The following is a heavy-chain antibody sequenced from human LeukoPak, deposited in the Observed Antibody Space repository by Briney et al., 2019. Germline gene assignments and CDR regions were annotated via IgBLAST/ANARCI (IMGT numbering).Heavy chain of an antibody. J-gene: IGHJ6*03. CDR2: VYNGGST. V-gene: IGHV4-34*01. Sequence: SETLSLTCAVYGGSFNDYFWTWIRQPPGKGLEWIGEVYNGGSTNYNPSLKSRVIISVNTSKNQFSLRLSSVTAADTAVYYCARGRLGSVVFEGYYYFMDVWGKGTTVTVSS. CDR3: ARGRLGSVVFEGYYYFMDV. CDR1: GGSFNDYF. D-gene: IGHD3-22*01.